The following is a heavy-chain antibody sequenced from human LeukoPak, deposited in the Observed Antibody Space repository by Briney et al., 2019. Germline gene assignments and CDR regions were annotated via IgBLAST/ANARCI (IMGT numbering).Heavy chain of an antibody. D-gene: IGHD6-6*01. CDR2: ISSSSSYI. CDR3: AKGPIAARPHWFDP. V-gene: IGHV3-21*04. Sequence: GGSLRLSCAASGFTFSSYSMNWVRQAPGRGLEWVSSISSSSSYIYYADSVKGRFTISRDNSKNTLYLQMNSLRAEDTAVYYCAKGPIAARPHWFDPWGQGTLVTVSS. CDR1: GFTFSSYS. J-gene: IGHJ5*02.